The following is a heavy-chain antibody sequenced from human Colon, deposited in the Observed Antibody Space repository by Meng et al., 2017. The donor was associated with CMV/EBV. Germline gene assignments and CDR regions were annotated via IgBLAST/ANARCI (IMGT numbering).Heavy chain of an antibody. CDR2: IKGDGSEK. CDR1: GLTFGSWW. J-gene: IGHJ5*02. Sequence: GGSLRLSCEVSGLTFGSWWLSWVRQAPGKEPEWVANIKGDGSEKSYVDSVKGRFTISRDNAKKLLYLQMNIVTGEDTAVYYCARIYRNWFDPWGQGTLVTVSS. D-gene: IGHD4-11*01. V-gene: IGHV3-7*01. CDR3: ARIYRNWFDP.